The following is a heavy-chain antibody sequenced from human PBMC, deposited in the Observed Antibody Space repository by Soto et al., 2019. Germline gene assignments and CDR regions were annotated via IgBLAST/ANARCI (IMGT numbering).Heavy chain of an antibody. Sequence: GGSLRLSCAASGFTFSSYAMSWVRQAPGKGLEWVGFIRSKAYGGTTEYAASVKGRFTISRDDSKSIAYLQMNSLKTEDTAVYYCTRAYSSSWLFDYWGQGTLVTVSS. D-gene: IGHD6-13*01. V-gene: IGHV3-49*04. CDR3: TRAYSSSWLFDY. CDR1: GFTFSSYA. J-gene: IGHJ4*02. CDR2: IRSKAYGGTT.